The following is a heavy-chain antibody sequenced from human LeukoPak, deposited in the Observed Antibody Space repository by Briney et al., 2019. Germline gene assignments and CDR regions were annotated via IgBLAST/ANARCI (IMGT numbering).Heavy chain of an antibody. CDR2: IIPIFVTA. V-gene: IGHV1-69*06. Sequence: SVKVSCKASGGTFRSYAISWVRQAPGQGLEWMGGIIPIFVTANYAQKFQGRVTITADKSTSTAYMELSSLRSEDTAVYYCARHITMVRGVIGSYYYYGVDVWGKGTTVTVSS. D-gene: IGHD3-10*01. CDR1: GGTFRSYA. CDR3: ARHITMVRGVIGSYYYYGVDV. J-gene: IGHJ6*04.